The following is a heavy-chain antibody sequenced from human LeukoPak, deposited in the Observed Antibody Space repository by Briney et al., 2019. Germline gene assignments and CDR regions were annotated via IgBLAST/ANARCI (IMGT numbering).Heavy chain of an antibody. J-gene: IGHJ4*02. CDR2: ISYDGSNK. CDR1: GYTLTELS. V-gene: IGHV3-30*18. CDR3: AKPLTGVSSDYFDY. D-gene: IGHD7-27*01. Sequence: SCKVSGYTLTELSMHWVRQAPGKGLEWVAVISYDGSNKYYADSVKGRFTISRDNSKNTLYLQMNSLRAEDTAVYYCAKPLTGVSSDYFDYWGQGTLVTVSS.